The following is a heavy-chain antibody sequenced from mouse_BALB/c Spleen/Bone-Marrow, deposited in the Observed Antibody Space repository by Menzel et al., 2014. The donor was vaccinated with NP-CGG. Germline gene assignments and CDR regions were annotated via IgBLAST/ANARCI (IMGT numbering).Heavy chain of an antibody. CDR3: ARTYGSSYFVY. CDR1: GYAFSSSW. J-gene: IGHJ3*01. V-gene: IGHV1-82*01. D-gene: IGHD1-1*01. CDR2: IYPGDGDT. Sequence: QVQLQQSGPELVKPGASVKISCRASGYAFSSSWMNWVKQRPGQGLEWIGRIYPGDGDTNYNGKFKGEATLTADKSSSTAYMQLSSLTSVDSAVYFCARTYGSSYFVYWGQGTLVTVSA.